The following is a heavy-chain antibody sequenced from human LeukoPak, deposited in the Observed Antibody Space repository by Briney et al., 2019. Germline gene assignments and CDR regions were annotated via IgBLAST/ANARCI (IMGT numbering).Heavy chain of an antibody. V-gene: IGHV1-2*02. CDR3: ARVHWNDYSNYWFDP. Sequence: AFVKVSCKASGYTFTGYYIHWVRQAPGQGLEWMGWINPNSGGTNYAQKFQGRVTMTRDTSISTAYMELSRLRSDDTAVYYCARVHWNDYSNYWFDPWGQGTLVTVSS. CDR1: GYTFTGYY. J-gene: IGHJ5*02. D-gene: IGHD4-11*01. CDR2: INPNSGGT.